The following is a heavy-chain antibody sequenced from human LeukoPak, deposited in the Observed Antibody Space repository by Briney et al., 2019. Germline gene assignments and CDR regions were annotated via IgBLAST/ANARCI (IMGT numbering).Heavy chain of an antibody. J-gene: IGHJ4*02. CDR2: ISWNSGSI. V-gene: IGHV3-9*01. D-gene: IGHD1-1*01. CDR3: AKALSPGTTGTTGDYFDY. Sequence: GGSLRLSCAASGFTFDDYAMHWVRQAPGKGLEWVSGISWNSGSIGYADSVKGRFTIFRDNAKNSLYLQMNSLRAEDTALYYCAKALSPGTTGTTGDYFDYWGQGTLVTVSS. CDR1: GFTFDDYA.